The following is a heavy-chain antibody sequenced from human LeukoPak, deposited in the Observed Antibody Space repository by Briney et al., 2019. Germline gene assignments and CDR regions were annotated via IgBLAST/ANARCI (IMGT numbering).Heavy chain of an antibody. CDR1: GFAVSTNY. Sequence: GGSLRLSCAASGFAVSTNYMSWVRQAPGKGLEWVSAISGSGGSTYYADSVKGRFTISRDNSKNTLYLQMNSLRAEDTAVYYCAKEQLERRRGFDYWGQGTLVTVSS. J-gene: IGHJ4*02. CDR2: ISGSGGST. V-gene: IGHV3-23*01. D-gene: IGHD1-1*01. CDR3: AKEQLERRRGFDY.